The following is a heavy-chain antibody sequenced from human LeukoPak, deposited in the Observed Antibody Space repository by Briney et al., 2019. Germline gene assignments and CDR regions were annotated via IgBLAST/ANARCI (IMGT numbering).Heavy chain of an antibody. CDR3: AKDTWQFAPDYYYYMDV. Sequence: PGGSLRLSCAASGFTFSDNYMGWIRQAPGKGLEWVSYISSSGTTIYYADSVKGRFTISRDNSKSTLYLQMNSLRAEDTALYYCAKDTWQFAPDYYYYMDVWGKGTTVTVSS. V-gene: IGHV3-11*01. CDR2: ISSSGTTI. D-gene: IGHD2-21*01. CDR1: GFTFSDNY. J-gene: IGHJ6*03.